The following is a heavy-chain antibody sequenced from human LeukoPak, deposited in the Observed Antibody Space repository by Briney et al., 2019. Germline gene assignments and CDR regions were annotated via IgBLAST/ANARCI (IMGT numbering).Heavy chain of an antibody. J-gene: IGHJ3*02. V-gene: IGHV4-39*07. CDR1: GGSISSSSYY. Sequence: SETLSLTCTVSGGSISSSSYYWDWIRQPPGKGLEWIGSIYYSGSTYYNPSLKSRVTISVDTSKNQFSLKLSSVTAADTAVYYCARVADYYDSSGYPIPPGAHDAFDIWGQGTMVTVSS. D-gene: IGHD3-22*01. CDR3: ARVADYYDSSGYPIPPGAHDAFDI. CDR2: IYYSGST.